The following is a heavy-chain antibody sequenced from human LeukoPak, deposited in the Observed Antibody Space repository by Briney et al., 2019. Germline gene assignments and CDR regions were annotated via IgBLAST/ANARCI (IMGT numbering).Heavy chain of an antibody. J-gene: IGHJ5*02. D-gene: IGHD3-3*01. Sequence: GGSLRLSCAASGFSFSDHYMSWMRQAPGKGLEWVSYISGSGSTIYYAASVRGRFTISRDNTKNSLYLQMNSLRAEDTAIYYCAIEGITIFGVANSNWFDPWGQGTLVTVSS. CDR3: AIEGITIFGVANSNWFDP. CDR1: GFSFSDHY. CDR2: ISGSGSTI. V-gene: IGHV3-11*01.